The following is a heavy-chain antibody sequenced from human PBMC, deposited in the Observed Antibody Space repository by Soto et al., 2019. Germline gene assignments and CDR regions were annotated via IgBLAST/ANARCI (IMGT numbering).Heavy chain of an antibody. CDR3: ARGPYSRGVGATDPSH. CDR1: GGSSSGWY. D-gene: IGHD1-26*01. CDR2: ISSGIT. V-gene: IGHV4-34*01. J-gene: IGHJ4*02. Sequence: SETLSLTCAVYGGSSSGWYWTWIRQSPVKGLEWIGEISSGITNYNPSLKSRVTISADTSKNQFSLKLSSVTAADTAVYYCARGPYSRGVGATDPSHWGQGTPVTVSS.